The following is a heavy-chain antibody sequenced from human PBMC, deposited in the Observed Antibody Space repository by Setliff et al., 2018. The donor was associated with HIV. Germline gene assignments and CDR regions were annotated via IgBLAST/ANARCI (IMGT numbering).Heavy chain of an antibody. J-gene: IGHJ4*02. CDR2: IKADGSEK. CDR3: ARGLDF. CDR1: GFTLSTYW. Sequence: GGSLRLSCAVSGFTLSTYWMSWVRQAPGKGLEWVANIKADGSEKYYMNSVKGRFTISRDNAENSLYLQMNSLRADDTAVYFCARGLDFWGQGTPVTVSS. V-gene: IGHV3-7*01.